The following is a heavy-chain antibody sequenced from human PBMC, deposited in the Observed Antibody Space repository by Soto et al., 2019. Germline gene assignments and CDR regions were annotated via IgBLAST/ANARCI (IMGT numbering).Heavy chain of an antibody. CDR1: GFTFTSYA. J-gene: IGHJ4*02. D-gene: IGHD1-26*01. V-gene: IGHV3-23*03. CDR2: VSTGSDTT. CDR3: AKVYVFYPKGRPTYFDY. Sequence: EVQLLESGGGLVQPGESLRVSCAVSGFTFTSYAMSWVRQAPGKGLEWVSGVSTGSDTTYYADSVKGRFTISRDISKNTLYLQMNSLSAEDTAISYCAKVYVFYPKGRPTYFDYWGQGTLVTVSS.